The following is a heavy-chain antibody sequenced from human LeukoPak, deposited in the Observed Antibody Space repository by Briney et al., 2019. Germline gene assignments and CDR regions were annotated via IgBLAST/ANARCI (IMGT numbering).Heavy chain of an antibody. CDR1: GFTFSSYS. D-gene: IGHD2-2*01. CDR2: ISSSSSYI. V-gene: IGHV3-21*01. J-gene: IGHJ3*02. Sequence: PGGSLRLSCAASGFTFSSYSMNWVRQAPGKGLEWVSSISSSSSYIYYADSVKGQFTISRDNAKNSLYLQMNSLRAEDTAVYYCAREIQSLDAAASDASDIWGQGTMVTVSS. CDR3: AREIQSLDAAASDASDI.